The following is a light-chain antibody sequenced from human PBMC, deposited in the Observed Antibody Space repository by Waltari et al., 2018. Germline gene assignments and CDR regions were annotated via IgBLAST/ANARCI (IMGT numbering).Light chain of an antibody. CDR1: QSVSSN. Sequence: EIVMTQSPPTLSVSPGERVRLSCRASQSVSSNLAWYQHKPGQAPRLLIYGATTWATGTPPRFSGSGSGTEFTLTISSVQSEDVAVYYCLQYNDWPPMNTFGQGTRLEIK. CDR2: GAT. CDR3: LQYNDWPPMNT. J-gene: IGKJ2*01. V-gene: IGKV3-15*01.